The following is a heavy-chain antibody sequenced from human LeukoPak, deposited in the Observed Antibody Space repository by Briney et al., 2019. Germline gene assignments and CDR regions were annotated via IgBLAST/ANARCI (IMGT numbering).Heavy chain of an antibody. J-gene: IGHJ6*03. Sequence: ASVKVSCKVSGYTLTGFSMHWVRQAPGKGLEWMGGFDPGDGETIYAQKFQGRVTMTEDTSTDTAYMELSSLRSEDTAVYYCATFDPYSSSPGAYYYYYMDVWGKGTTVTVSS. CDR2: FDPGDGET. V-gene: IGHV1-24*01. CDR3: ATFDPYSSSPGAYYYYYMDV. CDR1: GYTLTGFS. D-gene: IGHD6-6*01.